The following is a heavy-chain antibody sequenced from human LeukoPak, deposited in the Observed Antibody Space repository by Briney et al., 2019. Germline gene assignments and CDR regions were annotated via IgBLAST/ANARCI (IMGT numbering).Heavy chain of an antibody. CDR2: IYTSGST. D-gene: IGHD3-22*01. CDR1: GGSISSGSYY. CDR3: ASMYYDSSGYYITDY. J-gene: IGHJ4*02. Sequence: SETLSLTCTVSGGSISSGSYYWSWIRQPAGKGLEWIGRIYTSGSTNYNPSLKSRVTISVDTSKNQFSLKLSSVTAADTAVYYCASMYYDSSGYYITDYWGQGTLVTVSS. V-gene: IGHV4-61*02.